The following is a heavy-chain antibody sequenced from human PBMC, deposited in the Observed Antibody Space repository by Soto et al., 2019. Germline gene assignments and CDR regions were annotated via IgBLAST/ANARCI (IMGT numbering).Heavy chain of an antibody. CDR2: IHYSGST. CDR1: GGSISIGTDY. D-gene: IGHD3-22*01. V-gene: IGHV4-39*01. CDR3: ARGAPVVNDY. J-gene: IGHJ4*02. Sequence: PSETLSLTCTVSGGSISIGTDYWGWIRQPPGKGLEWIGNIHYSGSTYYNPSLKSRLNISVDTSKNQFSLKLSSVTAADTAMYYCARGAPVVNDYWGQGTLVTVSS.